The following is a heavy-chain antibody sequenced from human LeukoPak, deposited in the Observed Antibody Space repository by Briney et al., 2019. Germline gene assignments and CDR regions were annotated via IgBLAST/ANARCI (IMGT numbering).Heavy chain of an antibody. V-gene: IGHV3-23*01. D-gene: IGHD6-19*01. CDR2: ISGSGGST. CDR1: GFTFSSYA. Sequence: GGSLRLSCAASGFTFSSYAMSWVRQAPGKGLEWVSAISGSGGSTYYADSVKGRFTISRDNSKNTQYLQMNSLRAEDTAVYYCAKAKAVAGFPPDYWGQGTLVTVSS. CDR3: AKAKAVAGFPPDY. J-gene: IGHJ4*02.